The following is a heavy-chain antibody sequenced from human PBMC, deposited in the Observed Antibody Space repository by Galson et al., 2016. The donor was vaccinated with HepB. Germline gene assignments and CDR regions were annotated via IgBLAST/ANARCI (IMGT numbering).Heavy chain of an antibody. CDR1: GGSISSSNW. D-gene: IGHD6-19*01. Sequence: SETLSLTCAVSGGSISSSNWWSWVRQPPGKGLEWIGEIFHSGITNYNPSLKSRVTISVDKSKNQFSLNLSPVTAADTAVYYCARYTSGWYILGWGQGTLVTVSSGMDVWGQGTTVTVSS. CDR3: ARYTSGWYILGWGQGTLVTVSSGMDV. CDR2: IFHSGIT. J-gene: IGHJ6*01. V-gene: IGHV4-4*02.